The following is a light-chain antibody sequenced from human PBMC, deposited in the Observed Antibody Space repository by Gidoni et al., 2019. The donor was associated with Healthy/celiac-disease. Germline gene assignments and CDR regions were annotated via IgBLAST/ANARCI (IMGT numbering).Light chain of an antibody. CDR2: DAS. Sequence: DIQMTKSPSSLSASVGDRVTITCQASQDISIYLNWYQQKPGKAPKLLIYDASNLETGVPSRFSGSGSGTDFTFTISSLQPEDIATYYCQQYDNLPTFGPXTKVDIK. J-gene: IGKJ3*01. CDR3: QQYDNLPT. CDR1: QDISIY. V-gene: IGKV1-33*01.